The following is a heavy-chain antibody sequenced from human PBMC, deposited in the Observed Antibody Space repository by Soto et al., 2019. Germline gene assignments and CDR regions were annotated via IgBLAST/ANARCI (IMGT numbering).Heavy chain of an antibody. Sequence: GGSLRLSCTASGFTFGDYAMSWFRQAPGKGLEWVGFIRSKAYGGTTEYAASVKGRFHISRDDSKRIAYLQMNSLKTEGTAVYYCTHRNPMVRGAYGDDAFDIWGQGTMVTVSS. CDR3: THRNPMVRGAYGDDAFDI. D-gene: IGHD3-10*01. V-gene: IGHV3-49*03. CDR1: GFTFGDYA. J-gene: IGHJ3*02. CDR2: IRSKAYGGTT.